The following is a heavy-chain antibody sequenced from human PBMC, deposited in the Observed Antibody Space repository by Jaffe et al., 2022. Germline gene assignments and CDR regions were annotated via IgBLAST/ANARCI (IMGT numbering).Heavy chain of an antibody. CDR2: IYPGDSDT. Sequence: EVQLVQSGAEVKKPGESLKISCKGSGYSFTSYWIGWVRQMPGKGLEWMGIIYPGDSDTRYSPSFQGQVTISADKSISTAYLQWSSLKASDTAMYYCASTCPQGVATHILGQTQDDAFDIWGQGTMVTVSS. D-gene: IGHD5-12*01. CDR3: ASTCPQGVATHILGQTQDDAFDI. J-gene: IGHJ3*02. CDR1: GYSFTSYW. V-gene: IGHV5-51*03.